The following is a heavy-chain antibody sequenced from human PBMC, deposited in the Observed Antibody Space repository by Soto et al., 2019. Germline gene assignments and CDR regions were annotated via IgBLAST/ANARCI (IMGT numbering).Heavy chain of an antibody. CDR3: ARVVSSWYDNWFDP. Sequence: EVQLVESGGGLVKPGGSLRLSCAASGFTFSSYSMNWVRQAPGKGLEWVSSISSSSSYIYYADSVTGRFTISRDNAKNSLYLQMNSLRAEDTAVYYCARVVSSWYDNWFDPWGQGTLVTVSS. D-gene: IGHD6-13*01. CDR2: ISSSSSYI. V-gene: IGHV3-21*01. CDR1: GFTFSSYS. J-gene: IGHJ5*02.